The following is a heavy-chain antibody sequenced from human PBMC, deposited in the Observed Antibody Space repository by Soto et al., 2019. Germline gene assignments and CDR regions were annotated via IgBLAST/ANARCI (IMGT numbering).Heavy chain of an antibody. J-gene: IGHJ1*01. CDR1: GLTVNSNY. CDR2: IHTGGVT. D-gene: IGHD1-26*01. V-gene: IGHV3-66*01. CDR3: AREKGTGDWDNFFQH. Sequence: EVQLVESGGGLVQPGGSLRLSCEASGLTVNSNYMSWVRQAPGKGLEWVAVIHTGGVTYYADSVKGRFIISRDNSKNTVYLQMTSVRAEDTAAYYCAREKGTGDWDNFFQHWGQGTLVTVSS.